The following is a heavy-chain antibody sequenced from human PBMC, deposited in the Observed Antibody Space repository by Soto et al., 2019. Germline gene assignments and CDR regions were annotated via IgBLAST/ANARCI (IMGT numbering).Heavy chain of an antibody. V-gene: IGHV4-30-4*02. D-gene: IGHD3-16*01. J-gene: IGHJ6*02. CDR3: ARVPSPFDFYYATDV. CDR2: LFSSGST. CDR1: GDSGGSGSKR. Sequence: PLPCTVSGDSGGSGSKRCSWSRQAPGKGLEWIGYLFSSGSTYYNPSLKSRLTMSLDTSKNQFSLTLNSVTAADTAVYFCARVPSPFDFYYATDVWGQGTTVTVSS.